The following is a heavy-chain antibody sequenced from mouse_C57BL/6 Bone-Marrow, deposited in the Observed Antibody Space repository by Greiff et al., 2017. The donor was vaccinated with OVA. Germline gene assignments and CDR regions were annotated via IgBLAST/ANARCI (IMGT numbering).Heavy chain of an antibody. V-gene: IGHV1-5*01. D-gene: IGHD2-5*01. Sequence: VHVKQSGTVLARPGASVKMSCKTSGYTFTSYWMHWVKQRPGQGLEWIGAIYPGNSDTSYNQKFKGKAKLTAVTSASTAYMELSSLTNEDSAVYYCTRRRISYYSNHVGVWFAYWGQGTLVTVSA. CDR1: GYTFTSYW. J-gene: IGHJ3*01. CDR3: TRRRISYYSNHVGVWFAY. CDR2: IYPGNSDT.